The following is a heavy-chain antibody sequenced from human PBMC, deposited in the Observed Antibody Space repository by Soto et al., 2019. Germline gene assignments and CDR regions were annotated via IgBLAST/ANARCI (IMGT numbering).Heavy chain of an antibody. CDR3: ARGRYGDY. D-gene: IGHD1-1*01. Sequence: QVHLVQSGAEVKKPGASVKVSCKGSGYGFTTYGITWVRQAPGQGLEWMAWISAHNGNTNYAQKLQGRVTVTSDTSTSTAYMELRRLRSADTPVYYCARGRYGDYWGQGALVTVSS. V-gene: IGHV1-18*01. CDR2: ISAHNGNT. CDR1: GYGFTTYG. J-gene: IGHJ4*02.